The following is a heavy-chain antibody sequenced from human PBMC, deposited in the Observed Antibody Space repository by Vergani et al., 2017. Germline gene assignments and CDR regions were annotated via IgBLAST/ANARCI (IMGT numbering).Heavy chain of an antibody. CDR3: AGDTHSWQRADR. Sequence: QAQLQESGPGLVKPSETLSLTCHVFGVSVTDYNCNWIRQAPGKGLAWIGFLSTTGGATHASHNPSLKSRVSISVDTSKSQFSLRLTSVTAADAAIYYCAGDTHSWQRADRWGQGLLVSVSS. V-gene: IGHV4-59*02. J-gene: IGHJ5*02. CDR2: LSTTGGA. D-gene: IGHD6-13*01. CDR1: GVSVTDYN.